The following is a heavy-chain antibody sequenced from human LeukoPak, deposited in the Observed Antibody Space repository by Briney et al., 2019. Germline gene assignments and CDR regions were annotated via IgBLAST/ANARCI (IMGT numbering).Heavy chain of an antibody. CDR3: ARRYYYDSSGFDY. CDR1: GFTFSSYG. D-gene: IGHD3-22*01. Sequence: TGGSLRLSCAASGFTFSSYGMHWVRQAPGKGLEWVAVIWYDGSNKYYADSVKGRFTISRDNSKNTLYLQMNSLRAEDTAVYYCARRYYYDSSGFDYWGQGTLVTVSS. J-gene: IGHJ4*02. CDR2: IWYDGSNK. V-gene: IGHV3-33*01.